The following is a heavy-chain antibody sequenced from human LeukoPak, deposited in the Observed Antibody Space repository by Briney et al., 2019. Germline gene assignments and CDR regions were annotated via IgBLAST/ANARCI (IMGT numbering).Heavy chain of an antibody. CDR1: GFTFSSYG. CDR2: ISYDGSNK. CDR3: ASSGSYRFDY. J-gene: IGHJ4*02. V-gene: IGHV3-30*03. D-gene: IGHD1-26*01. Sequence: GGSLRLSCAASGFTFSSYGMHWVRQAPGKGLEWVAVISYDGSNKYYADSVKGRFTISRDNSKNTLYLQMNSLRAEDTAVYYCASSGSYRFDYWGQGTLVTVSS.